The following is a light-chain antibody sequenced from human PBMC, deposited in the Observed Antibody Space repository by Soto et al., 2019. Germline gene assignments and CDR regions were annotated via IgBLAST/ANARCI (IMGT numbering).Light chain of an antibody. V-gene: IGLV1-40*01. J-gene: IGLJ2*01. CDR1: SCDIGAGYD. CDR3: QSYDGSRSGSV. Sequence: QSALTQPPSASGSPGQWVTISCTGSSCDIGAGYDVHWYQQHPGKAPKLLIYDDSNRPSGVPDRFSGSKSGTSASLAITGLQAEEEADYYCQSYDGSRSGSVFGGGTKLTVL. CDR2: DDS.